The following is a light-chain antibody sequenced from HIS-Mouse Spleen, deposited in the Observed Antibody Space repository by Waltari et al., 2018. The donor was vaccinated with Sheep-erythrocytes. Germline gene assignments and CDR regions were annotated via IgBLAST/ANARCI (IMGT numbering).Light chain of an antibody. CDR2: EGS. J-gene: IGLJ3*02. V-gene: IGLV2-23*01. CDR3: CSYAGSSTPWV. Sequence: QSALTQPTSVSGSPGQSITISCTGTSSDVGSYNLVSWYQQHPGKAPKLMIYEGSKRPSGGSIRFSGAKSGNTASLTISGLQAEDEADYYCCSYAGSSTPWVFGGGTKLTVL. CDR1: SSDVGSYNL.